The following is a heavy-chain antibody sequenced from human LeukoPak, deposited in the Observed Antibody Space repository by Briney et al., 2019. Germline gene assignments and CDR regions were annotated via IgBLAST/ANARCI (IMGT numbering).Heavy chain of an antibody. J-gene: IGHJ4*02. CDR3: AKDYDVRGFGELLFDY. Sequence: PGGSLRLSCAASGFTFSSYAMSWVRQAPGKGLVWDSAISGSGGCTYYADSVKGRFTISRDNSKNTLYLQMNSLRAEDTAVYYCAKDYDVRGFGELLFDYWGQGTLVTVSS. CDR1: GFTFSSYA. D-gene: IGHD3-10*01. V-gene: IGHV3-23*01. CDR2: ISGSGGCT.